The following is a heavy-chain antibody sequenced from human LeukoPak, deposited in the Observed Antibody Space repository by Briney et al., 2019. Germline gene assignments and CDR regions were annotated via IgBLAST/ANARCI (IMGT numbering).Heavy chain of an antibody. CDR1: GYTFTGHH. J-gene: IGHJ4*01. CDR2: IDPNSGGT. D-gene: IGHD6-19*01. CDR3: AKWRGYSSGWSGPFDD. V-gene: IGHV1-2*02. Sequence: ASVKVSCKASGYTFTGHHMHWVRQAPGQGLEWMGCIDPNSGGTNYAQKFQGRVTVTRDTSISTAYMELSRLKSDDTAVYYCAKWRGYSSGWSGPFDDWGQGTLVTVSS.